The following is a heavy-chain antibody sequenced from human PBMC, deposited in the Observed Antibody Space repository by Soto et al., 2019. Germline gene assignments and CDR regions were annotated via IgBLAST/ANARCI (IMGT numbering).Heavy chain of an antibody. CDR2: INPSGGST. Sequence: GASVNVSCKASGYTFTTYYLHWVRQAPGQGLEWMGIINPSGGSTNYAQRFQGRVTMTSDTSTSTVYMELSSLRADDTAVYYCARVVVPTTATTSNWFDPWGQGTLVTVSS. J-gene: IGHJ5*02. CDR3: ARVVVPTTATTSNWFDP. CDR1: GYTFTTYY. V-gene: IGHV1-46*01. D-gene: IGHD4-17*01.